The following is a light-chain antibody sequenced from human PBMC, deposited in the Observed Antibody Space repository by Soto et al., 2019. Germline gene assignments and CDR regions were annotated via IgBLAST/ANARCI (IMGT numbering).Light chain of an antibody. J-gene: IGKJ2*02. Sequence: DIQMTQSPSSLSASVGDRVTITCRASQSISSFLNWYQQKPGKAPKPLIYAASSLQSGVPARVSGSGSGIDFTLTISSLQPEDFATYYCQQSYSVPCTFGQGTKLEIK. V-gene: IGKV1-39*01. CDR2: AAS. CDR1: QSISSF. CDR3: QQSYSVPCT.